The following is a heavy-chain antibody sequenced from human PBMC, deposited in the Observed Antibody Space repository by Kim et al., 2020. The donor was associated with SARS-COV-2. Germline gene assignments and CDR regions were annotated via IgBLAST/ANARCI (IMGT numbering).Heavy chain of an antibody. CDR3: VTTYGSGSSGNWFDP. J-gene: IGHJ5*02. CDR2: MNPNSGNT. Sequence: ASVKVSCKASGYTFTSYDINWVRQATGQGLEWMGWMNPNSGNTGYAQKFQGRVTMTRNTSISTAYMELSSLRSEDTAVYYCVTTYGSGSSGNWFDPWGQGTLVTVAS. CDR1: GYTFTSYD. D-gene: IGHD3-10*01. V-gene: IGHV1-8*01.